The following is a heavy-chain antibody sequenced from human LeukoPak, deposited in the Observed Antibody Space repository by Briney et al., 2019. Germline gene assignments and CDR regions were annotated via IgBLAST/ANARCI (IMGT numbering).Heavy chain of an antibody. CDR2: INHSGST. V-gene: IGHV4-34*01. J-gene: IGHJ4*02. CDR1: GGSFSGYY. CDR3: ARGPGAPPTVATMGGGVYYFDY. Sequence: PSETLSLTCAVYGGSFSGYYWSWIRQPPGKGLEWIGEINHSGSTNYNPSLKSRVTISVDTSKNQFSLKLSSVTAADTAVYYCARGPGAPPTVATMGGGVYYFDYWGQGTLVTVSS. D-gene: IGHD5-12*01.